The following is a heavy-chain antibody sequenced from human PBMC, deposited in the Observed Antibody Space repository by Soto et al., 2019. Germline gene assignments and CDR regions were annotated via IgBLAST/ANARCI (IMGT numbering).Heavy chain of an antibody. D-gene: IGHD2-8*02. Sequence: QVQLEQSGPGLVKPSQTLSLTCDISGGSITSVNHYWSWIRQSPGEGLEWIGYIFDRGTTHYNPSLKGLVTITGDSSQTQFSLTIHSVTVADTAVYYCAREVAGTGAFDYLGRGTPVTVSS. V-gene: IGHV4-30-4*01. J-gene: IGHJ4*02. CDR2: IFDRGTT. CDR3: AREVAGTGAFDY. CDR1: GGSITSVNHY.